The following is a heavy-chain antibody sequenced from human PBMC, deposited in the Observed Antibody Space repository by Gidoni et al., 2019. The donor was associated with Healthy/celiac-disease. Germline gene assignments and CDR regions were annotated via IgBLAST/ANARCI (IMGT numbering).Heavy chain of an antibody. D-gene: IGHD5-12*01. Sequence: EVQLVESGGGVVRPGGSLRLSCAASGFTFDDYGLSWVRQAPGKGLEWVSGINWNGGSTGYADSVKGRFTISRDNAKNSLYLQMNSLRAEDTALYHCARAHPSGPTYYYYYYGMDVWGQGTTVTVSS. J-gene: IGHJ6*02. CDR3: ARAHPSGPTYYYYYYGMDV. V-gene: IGHV3-20*01. CDR1: GFTFDDYG. CDR2: INWNGGST.